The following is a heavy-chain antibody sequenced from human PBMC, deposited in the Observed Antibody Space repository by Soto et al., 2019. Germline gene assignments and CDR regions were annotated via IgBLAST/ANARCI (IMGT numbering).Heavy chain of an antibody. CDR3: AKDIGYGKHSYASD. D-gene: IGHD5-12*01. V-gene: IGHV3-30*18. CDR1: GFTFSSYG. J-gene: IGHJ4*02. CDR2: ISYDGSHK. Sequence: QVQLVESGGGVVQPGRSLRLSCAASGFTFSSYGMHWVRQAPGKGLEWLAVISYDGSHKSYTDSVKGRFTISRDNSKSTLYVQMNSLRAEVMAVYYCAKDIGYGKHSYASDWGQGTVVTVSS.